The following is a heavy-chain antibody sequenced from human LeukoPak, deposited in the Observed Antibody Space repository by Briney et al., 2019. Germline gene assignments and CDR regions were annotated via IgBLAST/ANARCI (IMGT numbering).Heavy chain of an antibody. CDR2: IIPLFVTE. CDR1: GGTLSSYA. J-gene: IGHJ5*02. Sequence: GASVKVSCKASGGTLSSYAISWVRQAPGQGLEWMGGIIPLFVTENYAQKFAGRVTITTDESTSTDYIERSSLRSEETAGYYWAKEQMRVGELLAWFDPWGQGTLVTVSS. V-gene: IGHV1-69*05. D-gene: IGHD3-10*01. CDR3: AKEQMRVGELLAWFDP.